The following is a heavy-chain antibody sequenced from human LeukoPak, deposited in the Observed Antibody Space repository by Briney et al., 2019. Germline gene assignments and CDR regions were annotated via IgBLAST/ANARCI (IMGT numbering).Heavy chain of an antibody. J-gene: IGHJ4*02. CDR3: ARELLWFGELSSNFDY. D-gene: IGHD3-10*01. CDR1: GGSISSYY. V-gene: IGHV4-4*07. Sequence: SETLSLTCTVSGGSISSYYWSWIRQPAGKGLEWIGRIYTSGSTNYNPSLKSRVTMSVDTSKNQFSLKLSSVTAADTAVYYCARELLWFGELSSNFDYRGQGTLVTVSS. CDR2: IYTSGST.